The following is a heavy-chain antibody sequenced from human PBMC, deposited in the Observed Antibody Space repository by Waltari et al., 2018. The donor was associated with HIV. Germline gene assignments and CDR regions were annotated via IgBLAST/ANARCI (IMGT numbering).Heavy chain of an antibody. Sequence: EVQLVQSGAEVKKPGESLKISCKGSGYSFTSYWIGWVRQMPGKGLELMGIIYPGNSDTSYSPSSQGQVTSSADKSISTAYLQWSSLKASDTAMYYCARQNGYCSGGSCYPFGYWGQGTLVTVSS. CDR3: ARQNGYCSGGSCYPFGY. CDR1: GYSFTSYW. D-gene: IGHD2-15*01. J-gene: IGHJ4*02. CDR2: IYPGNSDT. V-gene: IGHV5-51*01.